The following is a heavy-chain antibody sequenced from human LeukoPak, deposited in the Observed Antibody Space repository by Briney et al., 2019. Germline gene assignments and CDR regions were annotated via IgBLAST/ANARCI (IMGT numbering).Heavy chain of an antibody. Sequence: GGSLRLSCAASGFTFSCYAMSWVRQAPGKGLEWVSAISGSGGSTYYADSVKGRFTISRDNSKNTLYLQMNSLRAEDTAVYYCAKAMVRGVIIEEFDYWGQGTLVTVSS. V-gene: IGHV3-23*01. CDR3: AKAMVRGVIIEEFDY. D-gene: IGHD3-10*01. CDR1: GFTFSCYA. CDR2: ISGSGGST. J-gene: IGHJ4*02.